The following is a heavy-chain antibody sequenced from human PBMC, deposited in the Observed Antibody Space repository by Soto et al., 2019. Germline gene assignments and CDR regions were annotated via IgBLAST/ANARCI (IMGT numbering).Heavy chain of an antibody. Sequence: PSETLSLTCAVYGGSFSGYYWSWIRQPPGKGLEWIGEINHSGGTNYNPSLRSRVTISVDTSKNQFSLKLSFVTAADTAVYYCARGVNIVATITSAHDYWGQGTLVTVSS. CDR2: INHSGGT. J-gene: IGHJ4*02. D-gene: IGHD5-12*01. V-gene: IGHV4-34*01. CDR3: ARGVNIVATITSAHDY. CDR1: GGSFSGYY.